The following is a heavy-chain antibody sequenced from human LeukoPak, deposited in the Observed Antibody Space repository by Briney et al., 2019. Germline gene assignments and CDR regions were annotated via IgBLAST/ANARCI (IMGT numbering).Heavy chain of an antibody. D-gene: IGHD6-19*01. CDR1: GGSISSSTYY. J-gene: IGHJ4*02. CDR2: IYYSGTT. Sequence: PSETLSLTCTVSGGSISSSTYYWGWIRQPPGKGLEWIGSIYYSGTTYYNPSLKSRVTISVDTSKNQFSLKLRSVTAADTAVYYCARNSPSSGWYFDYWGQGTLVTVSS. CDR3: ARNSPSSGWYFDY. V-gene: IGHV4-39*01.